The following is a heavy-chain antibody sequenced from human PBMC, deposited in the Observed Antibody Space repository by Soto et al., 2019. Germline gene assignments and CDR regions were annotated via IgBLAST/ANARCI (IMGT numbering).Heavy chain of an antibody. J-gene: IGHJ6*02. D-gene: IGHD6-13*01. CDR2: ISSSSSYI. Sequence: EVQLVESGGGLVKPGGSLRLSCAASGFTFSSYSMNWVRQAPGKGLEWVSSISSSSSYIYYADSVKGRFTISRDNAKNSLYLQMNSLRAEDKAVYYCARDWGYSSSWPTHGMDVWGQGTTVTVSS. V-gene: IGHV3-21*01. CDR1: GFTFSSYS. CDR3: ARDWGYSSSWPTHGMDV.